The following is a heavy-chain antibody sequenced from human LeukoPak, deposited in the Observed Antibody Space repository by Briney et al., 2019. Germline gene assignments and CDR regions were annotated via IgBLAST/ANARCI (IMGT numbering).Heavy chain of an antibody. D-gene: IGHD6-13*01. V-gene: IGHV4-31*03. CDR2: IYYSGSS. CDR1: GGSINNGGYY. CDR3: AREGGYSSSWYDY. J-gene: IGHJ4*02. Sequence: PSETLSLTCTVSGGSINNGGYYWSWIRQHPGKGLEWIGYIYYSGSSYYNPSLRSRVTISVDTSKNHFSLKLSSVTAADTAVYYCAREGGYSSSWYDYWGQGTLVTVSS.